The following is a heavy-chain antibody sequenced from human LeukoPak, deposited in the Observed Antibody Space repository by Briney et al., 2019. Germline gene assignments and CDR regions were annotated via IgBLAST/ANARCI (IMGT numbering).Heavy chain of an antibody. Sequence: GDGVTVSRQCSGYTFSCSGWHLHWLRQAPGQGLECMGWIYHCSGDIHYAQKVKGRVAMTRDTSISTAYMELSRLRPGDTAVYYCARGGAAQVVDFDHWGQGTLVTVSS. D-gene: IGHD2-15*01. CDR1: GYTFSCSGWH. V-gene: IGHV1-2*02. CDR3: ARGGAAQVVDFDH. CDR2: IYHCSGDI. J-gene: IGHJ4*02.